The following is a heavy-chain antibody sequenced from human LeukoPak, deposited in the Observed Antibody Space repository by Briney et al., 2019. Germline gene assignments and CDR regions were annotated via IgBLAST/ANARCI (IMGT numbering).Heavy chain of an antibody. CDR3: ARGGITIFAFDT. J-gene: IGHJ3*02. Sequence: SQTLSLTCTVSGGSISSGDYYWSWIRQPPGKGLEWIGYIYYSGSTYYNPSLKSRVTISVDTSKNQFSLKLSSVTAADTAVYYCARGGITIFAFDTWGQGTMVTVSS. CDR2: IYYSGST. V-gene: IGHV4-30-4*01. D-gene: IGHD3-9*01. CDR1: GGSISSGDYY.